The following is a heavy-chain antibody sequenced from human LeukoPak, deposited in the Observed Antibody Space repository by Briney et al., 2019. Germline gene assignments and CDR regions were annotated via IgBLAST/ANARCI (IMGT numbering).Heavy chain of an antibody. CDR3: ARAPRGGSSWYGQSVYYLDY. CDR2: IGTAGDT. J-gene: IGHJ4*02. CDR1: GFTFSSYD. Sequence: GGSLRLSCAASGFTFSSYDMHWVRQATGKGLEWVSAIGTAGDTYYPGSVKGRFTISRENAKNSLYLQMNSLRAGDTAVYYCARAPRGGSSWYGQSVYYLDYWGQGTLVTVSS. D-gene: IGHD6-13*01. V-gene: IGHV3-13*01.